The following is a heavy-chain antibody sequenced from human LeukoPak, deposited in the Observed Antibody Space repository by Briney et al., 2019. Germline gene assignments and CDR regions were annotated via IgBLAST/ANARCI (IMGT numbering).Heavy chain of an antibody. V-gene: IGHV3-21*01. J-gene: IGHJ4*02. CDR1: GFSFSNYD. CDR2: ISRLGDNM. D-gene: IGHD1-26*01. Sequence: PGGSLRLSCAASGFSFSNYDMNWVRQAPGKGLEWVSSISRLGDNMYYADSVKGRFTISRDNSKNTLYLQMNSLRAEDTAVYYCAKDRPQWELRYYFDYWGQGTLVTVSS. CDR3: AKDRPQWELRYYFDY.